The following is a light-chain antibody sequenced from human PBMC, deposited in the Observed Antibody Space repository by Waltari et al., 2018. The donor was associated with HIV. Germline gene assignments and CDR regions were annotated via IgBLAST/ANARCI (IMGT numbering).Light chain of an antibody. CDR3: TTWDSSVTAWV. J-gene: IGLJ3*02. V-gene: IGLV1-47*02. CDR1: SSNIGSDF. CDR2: SND. Sequence: QSVLTQPHSASGTPGQRVTISCSASSSNIGSDFLYWYQQLPGTAPKLLISSNDQRPSGVPDRFSGSKSGTSASLAINGLRSEDEADYYCTTWDSSVTAWVFGGGTKLTVL.